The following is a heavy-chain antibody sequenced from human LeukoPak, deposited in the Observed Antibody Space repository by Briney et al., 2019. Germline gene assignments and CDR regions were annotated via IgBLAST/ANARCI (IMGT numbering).Heavy chain of an antibody. CDR3: AIKTSVDADY. V-gene: IGHV4-34*01. Sequence: SETLSLTCAVYGGSFSGYYWSWIRQPPGKGLEWIGEINHSGSTNYNPSLKSRVTISVDTSKNQFSLKLSSVTAADTAVYYCAIKTSVDADYWGQGTLVTVSS. J-gene: IGHJ4*02. CDR2: INHSGST. D-gene: IGHD5-12*01. CDR1: GGSFSGYY.